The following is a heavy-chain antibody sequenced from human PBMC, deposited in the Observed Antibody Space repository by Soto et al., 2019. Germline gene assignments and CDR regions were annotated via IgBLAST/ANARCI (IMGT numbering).Heavy chain of an antibody. J-gene: IGHJ6*02. D-gene: IGHD3-10*01. Sequence: EVQLLESGGGLVRPGGSLRLSCAASGFTFSSYAMNWVRQAPGKGLEWVSAISGTGYNTYYADSLKGRFTISRDNSKNTLSLPMNSLRAEDTAVYYCARDRQCGHPRGGMDVCGQGTTVTVSS. V-gene: IGHV3-23*01. CDR3: ARDRQCGHPRGGMDV. CDR2: ISGTGYNT. CDR1: GFTFSSYA.